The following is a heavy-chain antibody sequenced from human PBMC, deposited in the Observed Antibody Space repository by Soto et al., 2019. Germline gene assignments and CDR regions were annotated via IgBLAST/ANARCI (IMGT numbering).Heavy chain of an antibody. D-gene: IGHD2-2*01. CDR1: GYSFTSYW. Sequence: EVQLVQSGAEVKKPGESLKISCKGSGYSFTSYWIGWVRQMPGKGLEWMGIIYPGDSDTRYSPSFQGQVTISADKSISTPYQQSSSLKASHSGMYYCARHRGSTSIYYGYGMDVWGQGTTVTVSS. J-gene: IGHJ6*02. CDR2: IYPGDSDT. CDR3: ARHRGSTSIYYGYGMDV. V-gene: IGHV5-51*01.